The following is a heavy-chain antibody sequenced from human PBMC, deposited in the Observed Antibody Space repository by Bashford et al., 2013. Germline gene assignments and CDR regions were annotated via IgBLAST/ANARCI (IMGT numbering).Heavy chain of an antibody. J-gene: IGHJ4*02. CDR2: SANKANSYTT. CDR3: VRGHCSFDH. V-gene: IGHV3-72*01. D-gene: IGHD2-21*02. Sequence: VRQAPGKGLEWVGRSANKANSYTTIYAPSVRGRFTLSRDDSKNSLYLQMDSLKTEDTALYYCVRGHCSFDHWGQGTLVTVSS.